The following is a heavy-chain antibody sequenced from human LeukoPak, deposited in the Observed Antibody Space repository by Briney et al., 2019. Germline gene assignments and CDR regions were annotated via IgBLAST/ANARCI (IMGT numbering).Heavy chain of an antibody. CDR2: IYTSGST. J-gene: IGHJ4*02. CDR3: ARTYYDSSGYHFEY. V-gene: IGHV4-4*07. CDR1: GGSISSYY. Sequence: PSETLSLTCTVSGGSISSYYWSWIRQPAGKGLECIGRIYTSGSTNYNPSLKSRVTMSVDTSKNQFSLKLSSVTAADTAVYYCARTYYDSSGYHFEYWGQGTLVTVSS. D-gene: IGHD3-22*01.